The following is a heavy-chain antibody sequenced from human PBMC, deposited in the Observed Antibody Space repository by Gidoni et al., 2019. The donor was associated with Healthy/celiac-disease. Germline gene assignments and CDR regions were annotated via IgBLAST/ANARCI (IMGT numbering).Heavy chain of an antibody. CDR3: ARDPPVYCSSTSCYPRYYGMDV. J-gene: IGHJ6*02. CDR2: IIPIFGTA. V-gene: IGHV1-69*01. Sequence: QVQLVQSGAEVKKPGSSVKVSCKASGGTFSSYAIRWVRQAPGQGLEWMGGIIPIFGTANYAQKVQGRVTITADESTSTAYMELSSLRSEDTAVYYCARDPPVYCSSTSCYPRYYGMDVWGQGTTVTVSS. CDR1: GGTFSSYA. D-gene: IGHD2-2*01.